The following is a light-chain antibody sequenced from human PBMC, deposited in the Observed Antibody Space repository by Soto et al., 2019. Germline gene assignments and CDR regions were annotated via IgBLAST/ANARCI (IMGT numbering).Light chain of an antibody. V-gene: IGKV1-5*01. J-gene: IGKJ1*01. CDR1: QSISTW. CDR3: HQYNTYWT. CDR2: DAS. Sequence: DIQMTQSPSTLSASVGDRVTITCRASQSISTWLAWYQQQPGKAPKLLIYDASSLEGGVPSRFSGSGSGTEFPLTISSLQPDDSATYYCHQYNTYWTFGQGTKVEIK.